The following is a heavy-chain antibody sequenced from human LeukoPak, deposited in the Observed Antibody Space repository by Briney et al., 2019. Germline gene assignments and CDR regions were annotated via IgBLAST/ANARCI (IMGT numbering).Heavy chain of an antibody. CDR1: GFTFDDYA. CDR3: AKGEARYFDWYIDY. J-gene: IGHJ4*02. Sequence: GRSLRLSCAASGFTFDDYAMHWVRQAPGKGLEWVSGISWNSGSIGYADSVKGRFTISRDNAKNSLYLQMNSLRAEDTALYYCAKGEARYFDWYIDYWGQGTLVTVSS. V-gene: IGHV3-9*01. CDR2: ISWNSGSI. D-gene: IGHD3-9*01.